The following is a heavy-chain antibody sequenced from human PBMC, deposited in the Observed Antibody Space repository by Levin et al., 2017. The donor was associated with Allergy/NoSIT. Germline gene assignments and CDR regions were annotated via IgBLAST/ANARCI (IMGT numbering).Heavy chain of an antibody. CDR1: GFTFSSYG. J-gene: IGHJ6*02. CDR2: ISYDGSNK. V-gene: IGHV3-30*18. Sequence: PGGSLRLSCAASGFTFSSYGMDWVRQAPGKGLEWVAVISYDGSNKYYADSVKGRFTISRDNSKNTLYLQMNSLRAEDTAVYYCAKESRYGGKGRGYYYYGMDVWGQGTTVTVSS. D-gene: IGHD4-23*01. CDR3: AKESRYGGKGRGYYYYGMDV.